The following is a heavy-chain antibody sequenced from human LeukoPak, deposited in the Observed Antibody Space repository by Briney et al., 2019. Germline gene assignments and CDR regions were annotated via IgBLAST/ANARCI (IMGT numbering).Heavy chain of an antibody. V-gene: IGHV4-31*03. CDR3: ARVPYDRPANDAFDI. D-gene: IGHD3-16*01. J-gene: IGHJ3*02. CDR1: GGSISSNTYN. Sequence: SETLSLTCTVSGGSISSNTYNWGWIRQPPGKGLEWIGYIYYSGSTYYNPSLKSRVTISVDTSKNQFSLKLSSVTAADTAVYYCARVPYDRPANDAFDIWGQGTMVTVSS. CDR2: IYYSGST.